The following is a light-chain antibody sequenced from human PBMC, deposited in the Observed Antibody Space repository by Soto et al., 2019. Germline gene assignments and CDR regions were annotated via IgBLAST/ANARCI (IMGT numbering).Light chain of an antibody. CDR2: EVS. V-gene: IGLV2-14*01. CDR3: SSYTSSSTPYV. J-gene: IGLJ1*01. CDR1: SSDVGGYNY. Sequence: QSALTQPASVSGSPGQSITISCTGTSSDVGGYNYVSWYQQHPGKAPKLMIYEVSNRPSGVSNRFPGSTSGNTASLTISGLQAEDEADYYCSSYTSSSTPYVFGTGTKLTVL.